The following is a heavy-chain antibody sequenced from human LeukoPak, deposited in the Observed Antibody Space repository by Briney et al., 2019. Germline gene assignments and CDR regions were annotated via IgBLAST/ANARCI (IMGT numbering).Heavy chain of an antibody. V-gene: IGHV3-30*01. Sequence: GGSLRLSCAASGFTFSTYAIHWVRQAPGKGLEWVAVISYDGTNKNYADSVKGRFTISRDNSKNTLYLLVNSLRPEDTAVYFCAREEEGELPDYWGQGTQVTVSS. CDR3: AREEEGELPDY. CDR1: GFTFSTYA. D-gene: IGHD1-26*01. CDR2: ISYDGTNK. J-gene: IGHJ4*02.